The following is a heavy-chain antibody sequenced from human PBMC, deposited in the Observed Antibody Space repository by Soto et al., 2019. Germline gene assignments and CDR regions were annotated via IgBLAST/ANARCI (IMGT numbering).Heavy chain of an antibody. CDR1: GASITYEAYS. CDR2: INHLETT. D-gene: IGHD3-10*01. CDR3: ARGGGFDSFDY. Sequence: QLQLHMSGSGLVKPSQTLSLTCTVSGASITYEAYSWSWIRQTPGKGLEWIGYINHLETTFYNPSFESRLTLSIDRTKNQFSLNLKSMSAADRAVYFCARGGGFDSFDYWGQGILVTVSS. V-gene: IGHV4-30-2*01. J-gene: IGHJ4*02.